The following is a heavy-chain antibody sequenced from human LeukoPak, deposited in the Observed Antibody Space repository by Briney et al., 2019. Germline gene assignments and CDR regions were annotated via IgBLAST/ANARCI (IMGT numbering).Heavy chain of an antibody. CDR2: ISSSSSYI. J-gene: IGHJ4*02. CDR1: GFTFSSYS. CDR3: ARDLNAAAGTPGGDY. Sequence: PGGSLRLSCAASGFTFSSYSMNWVRQAPGKGLEWVSSISSSSSYIYYADSVKGRFTISRDNAKNSLYLQMNSLRAEDTAVYYCARDLNAAAGTPGGDYWGQGTLVTVSS. D-gene: IGHD6-13*01. V-gene: IGHV3-21*01.